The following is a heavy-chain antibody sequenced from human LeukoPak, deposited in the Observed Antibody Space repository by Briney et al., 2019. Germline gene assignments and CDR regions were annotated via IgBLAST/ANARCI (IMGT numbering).Heavy chain of an antibody. Sequence: PGGSLRLSCAASGFTFSSYSMNWVRQAPGKGLEWVSSISSSSSYIYYADSVKGRFTISRDNAKNSLYLQMDSLRTEDTAVYYCARGYYGGYYDFWSGYSQGDYWGQGTLVTVSS. CDR1: GFTFSSYS. CDR2: ISSSSSYI. CDR3: ARGYYGGYYDFWSGYSQGDY. J-gene: IGHJ4*02. V-gene: IGHV3-21*01. D-gene: IGHD3-3*01.